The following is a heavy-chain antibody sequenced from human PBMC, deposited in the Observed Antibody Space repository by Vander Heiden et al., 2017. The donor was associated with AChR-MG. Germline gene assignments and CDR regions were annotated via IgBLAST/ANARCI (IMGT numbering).Heavy chain of an antibody. Sequence: QVQLVQSGAELKKPGASVKVSCKASGYTFTGYYMHWVRQAPGQGLEWMGIINPSGGSTSYAQKFQGRVTVTRDTSTSTVYMELTSLRSEETAVYYCARTAGMRGGAFDIWGQGTMVTVSS. CDR1: GYTFTGYY. CDR3: ARTAGMRGGAFDI. J-gene: IGHJ3*02. V-gene: IGHV1-46*03. D-gene: IGHD1-1*01. CDR2: INPSGGST.